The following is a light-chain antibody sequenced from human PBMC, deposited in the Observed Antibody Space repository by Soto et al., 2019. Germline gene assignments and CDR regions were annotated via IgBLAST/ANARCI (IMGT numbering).Light chain of an antibody. V-gene: IGKV1-5*03. Sequence: DSHMSQSPSTLSASVGNRVTITCRASQSITMSLAWYQQKPGKAPILLIYKTSSLESGVPSRFSGSGSGTDFTLTISSLQPDDFATYYCQHWTDYSWTFGQGTKVEVK. CDR1: QSITMS. CDR3: QHWTDYSWT. CDR2: KTS. J-gene: IGKJ1*01.